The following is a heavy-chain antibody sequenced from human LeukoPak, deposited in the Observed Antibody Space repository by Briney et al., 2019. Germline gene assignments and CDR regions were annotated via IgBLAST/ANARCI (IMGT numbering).Heavy chain of an antibody. CDR1: GSSFTSYW. J-gene: IGHJ4*02. CDR2: IWPLDSEV. V-gene: IGHV5-51*01. D-gene: IGHD6-19*01. CDR3: ARHGKYSSGSHYFDD. Sequence: GESLKISCKATGSSFTSYWMACVRQMPGKGLEWMGIIWPLDSEVRYSPSFQGQVTISVDKSSSTAYLQWGRLKASDTAVYYCARHGKYSSGSHYFDDWGQGILVTVSS.